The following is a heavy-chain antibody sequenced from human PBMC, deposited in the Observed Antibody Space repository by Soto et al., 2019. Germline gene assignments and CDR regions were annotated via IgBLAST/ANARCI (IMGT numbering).Heavy chain of an antibody. CDR1: GFTFSSYG. J-gene: IGHJ4*02. D-gene: IGHD6-19*01. Sequence: GGSLRLSCAASGFTFSSYGMHWVRQAPGKGLEWVAVISYDGSNKYYADSVKGRFTISRDNSKNTLYLQMDSLRAEDTAVYYCAIYSSGWYPLDYWGQGTLVIVSS. CDR2: ISYDGSNK. CDR3: AIYSSGWYPLDY. V-gene: IGHV3-30*03.